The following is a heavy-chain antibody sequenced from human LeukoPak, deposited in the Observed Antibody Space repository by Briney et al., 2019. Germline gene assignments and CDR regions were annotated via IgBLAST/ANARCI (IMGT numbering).Heavy chain of an antibody. CDR3: ARLAAAGTYTYYYYGTDV. Sequence: PGESLKISCKGSGYSFTSYWIGWVRQMPGKGLEWMGIIYPGDSDTRYSPSFQGQVTISADKSISTAYLQWSSLKASDTAMYYCARLAAAGTYTYYYYGTDVWGQGTTVTVSS. CDR1: GYSFTSYW. D-gene: IGHD6-13*01. CDR2: IYPGDSDT. V-gene: IGHV5-51*01. J-gene: IGHJ6*02.